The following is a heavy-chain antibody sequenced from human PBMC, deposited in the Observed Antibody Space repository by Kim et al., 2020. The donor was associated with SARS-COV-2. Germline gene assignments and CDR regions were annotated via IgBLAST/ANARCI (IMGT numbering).Heavy chain of an antibody. CDR2: IYYSGST. J-gene: IGHJ4*02. CDR1: GGSISSGDYY. D-gene: IGHD2-2*01. V-gene: IGHV4-30-4*01. Sequence: TLSLTCTVSGGSISSGDYYWSWIRQPPGKGLEWIGYIYYSGSTYYNPSLKSRVTISVDTSKNQFSLKLSSVTAADTAVYYCARDPIVVVPAARERGSNYWGQGTLVTVSS. CDR3: ARDPIVVVPAARERGSNY.